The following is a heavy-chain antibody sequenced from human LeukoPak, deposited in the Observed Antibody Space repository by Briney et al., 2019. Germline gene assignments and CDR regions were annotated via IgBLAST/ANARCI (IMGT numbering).Heavy chain of an antibody. Sequence: GASVKVSCKASGYTFTGYYMHWVRQAPGQGLEWMGWINPNSGGTNYAQKFQGWVTMTRDTSISTAYMELSRLRSDDTAVYYCAREGRTAMVTGSVRHLVRYFDYWGQGTLVTVSS. D-gene: IGHD5-18*01. CDR1: GYTFTGYY. CDR3: AREGRTAMVTGSVRHLVRYFDY. CDR2: INPNSGGT. V-gene: IGHV1-2*04. J-gene: IGHJ4*02.